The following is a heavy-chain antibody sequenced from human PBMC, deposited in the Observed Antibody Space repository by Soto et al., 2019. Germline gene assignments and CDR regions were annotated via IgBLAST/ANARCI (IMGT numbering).Heavy chain of an antibody. CDR3: AKDVLRFLEWLAFYGMDV. V-gene: IGHV3-30*18. CDR1: GFTFSSYG. D-gene: IGHD3-3*01. CDR2: ISYDGSNK. Sequence: QVQLVESGGGVVQPGRFLRLSCAASGFTFSSYGMHWVRQAPGKGLEWVAVISYDGSNKYYADSVKGRFTISRDNSKNTLYLQMNSLRAEDPAVYYCAKDVLRFLEWLAFYGMDVWGQGTTVTVSS. J-gene: IGHJ6*02.